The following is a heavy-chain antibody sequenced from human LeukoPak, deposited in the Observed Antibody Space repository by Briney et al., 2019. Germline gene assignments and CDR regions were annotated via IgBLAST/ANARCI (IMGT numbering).Heavy chain of an antibody. CDR1: ADSFSSHY. Sequence: SETLSLTCAVSADSFSSHYWTWIRQAPGKGLEWIGYISYIGSTNYNPSLKSRVTISIDTSKNQFSLKLSSVTAADTTVYYCARDLVTVTKGFDIWGQGTMVSVSS. D-gene: IGHD4-17*01. J-gene: IGHJ3*02. CDR3: ARDLVTVTKGFDI. CDR2: ISYIGST. V-gene: IGHV4-59*11.